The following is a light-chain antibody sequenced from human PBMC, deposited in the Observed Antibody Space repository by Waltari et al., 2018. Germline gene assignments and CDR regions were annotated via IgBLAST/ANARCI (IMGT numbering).Light chain of an antibody. CDR1: SSDVGAYNY. CDR3: SSYTTSSTVV. V-gene: IGLV2-14*03. Sequence: QSALTQPASVSGSPGQSITISCTGTSSDVGAYNYVSWYRQHPGTAPKLLIFDVSHRAAGVSNRFSGSKSGNTASLTISGLQAEDEADYYCSSYTTSSTVVFGGGTKLTVL. J-gene: IGLJ2*01. CDR2: DVS.